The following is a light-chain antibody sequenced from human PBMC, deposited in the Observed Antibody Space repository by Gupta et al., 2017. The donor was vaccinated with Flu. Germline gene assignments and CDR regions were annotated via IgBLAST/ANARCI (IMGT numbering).Light chain of an antibody. V-gene: IGKV3-11*01. Sequence: EIVLTQSPATLSLSPGERASLSCRASQSVSNSLAWYQHKPGQAPRLLIYEASIRASGIPGRFSGSGSGTDFRLTISSMEAEDVAVYYCQQRVAGPRTFGQGTKVEIK. CDR2: EAS. CDR1: QSVSNS. CDR3: QQRVAGPRT. J-gene: IGKJ1*01.